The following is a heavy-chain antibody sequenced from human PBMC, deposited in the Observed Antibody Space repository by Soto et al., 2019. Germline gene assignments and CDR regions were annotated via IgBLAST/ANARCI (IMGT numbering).Heavy chain of an antibody. CDR1: GGSISSGGYY. CDR3: ARGVVLLPAYYYGMDV. J-gene: IGHJ6*02. CDR2: IYYSGST. Sequence: SETLSLTCTVSGGSISSGGYYWSWIRQHPGKGLEWIGYIYYSGSTYYNPSLKSRVTISVDTSKNQFSLKLSSVTATDTAVYYCARGVVLLPAYYYGMDVWGQGTTVTVSS. V-gene: IGHV4-31*03. D-gene: IGHD2-15*01.